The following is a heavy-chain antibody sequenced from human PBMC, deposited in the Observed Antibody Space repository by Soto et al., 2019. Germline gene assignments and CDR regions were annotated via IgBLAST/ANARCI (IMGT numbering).Heavy chain of an antibody. CDR3: ASHPIAAAVSNGYYYYYYGMDV. V-gene: IGHV1-69*13. J-gene: IGHJ6*02. CDR2: IIPIFGTA. D-gene: IGHD6-13*01. CDR1: GGTFSSYA. Sequence: SVKVSCKASGGTFSSYAISWVRQAPGQGLEWMGGIIPIFGTANYAQKFQGRVTITADESTSTAYMELSSLRSEDTAVYYCASHPIAAAVSNGYYYYYYGMDVWGQGTTVTVSS.